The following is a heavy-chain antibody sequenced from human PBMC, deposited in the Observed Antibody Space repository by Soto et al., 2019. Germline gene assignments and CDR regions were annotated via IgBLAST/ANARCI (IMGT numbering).Heavy chain of an antibody. Sequence: SQTLSLTCAISGDSVSSNTASWNWIRQSPSRGLEWLGRTYFRSKWYNDYAVSVKSRIIIDPDTSNNQFSLQLNSVTPEDTAVYFCAKGDNLGPKTGYAFDPWGQGIMVTVSS. V-gene: IGHV6-1*01. J-gene: IGHJ5*02. CDR1: GDSVSSNTAS. CDR3: AKGDNLGPKTGYAFDP. CDR2: TYFRSKWYN. D-gene: IGHD5-12*01.